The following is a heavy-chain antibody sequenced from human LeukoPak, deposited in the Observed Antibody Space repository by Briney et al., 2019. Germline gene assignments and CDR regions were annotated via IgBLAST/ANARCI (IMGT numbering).Heavy chain of an antibody. V-gene: IGHV3-23*01. CDR1: GFTFSSYA. J-gene: IGHJ4*02. CDR3: ARVMGRYCSSTSCYVDY. CDR2: ISGSDGST. Sequence: PGGSLRLSCAASGFTFSSYAMSWVRQAPGKGLEWVSGISGSDGSTNYADSVKGRFTISRENSKNTLYLQMNSLRAEDTAVYYCARVMGRYCSSTSCYVDYWGQGTLVTVSS. D-gene: IGHD2-2*01.